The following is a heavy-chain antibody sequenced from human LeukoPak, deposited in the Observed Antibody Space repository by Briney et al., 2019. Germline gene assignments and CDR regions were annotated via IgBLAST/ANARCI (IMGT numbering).Heavy chain of an antibody. J-gene: IGHJ4*02. CDR3: ARAGKPAFDY. CDR1: GVSISSSDYF. V-gene: IGHV4-39*07. CDR2: IHYSGST. D-gene: IGHD4-23*01. Sequence: SETLPLTCTVSGVSISSSDYFWGWIRQPPGKGLEWIGSIHYSGSTYYNPSLKSRVTISVDKSKNQFSLKLSSVTAADTAVYYCARAGKPAFDYWGQGTLVTVSS.